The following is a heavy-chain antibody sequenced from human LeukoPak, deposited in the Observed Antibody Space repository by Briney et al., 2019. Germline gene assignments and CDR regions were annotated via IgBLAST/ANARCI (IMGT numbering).Heavy chain of an antibody. V-gene: IGHV3-33*01. J-gene: IGHJ6*02. CDR3: AREGIVVVPAAIGGEGYYYGMDV. D-gene: IGHD2-2*02. CDR2: IWYDGSNK. Sequence: GGSLRLSCAASGFTFSSYGMHWVRQAPGKGLEWVAVIWYDGSNKYYADSVKGRFTISRDNSKNTLYLQMNSLRAADTAVYYCAREGIVVVPAAIGGEGYYYGMDVWGQGTTVTVSS. CDR1: GFTFSSYG.